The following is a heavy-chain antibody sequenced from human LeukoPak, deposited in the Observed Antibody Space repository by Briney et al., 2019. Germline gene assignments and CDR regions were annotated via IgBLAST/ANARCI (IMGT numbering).Heavy chain of an antibody. CDR2: IYSGGAT. Sequence: GGSLRLSCAASGFTFSIYTMTWVRQAPGKGLEWVSFIYSGGATYYADSVRGRFTISRDSSKNTLYLQMNSLRVEDTAVYYCARVPGYSWGQGTLVTVSS. V-gene: IGHV3-53*01. D-gene: IGHD6-13*01. J-gene: IGHJ4*02. CDR1: GFTFSIYT. CDR3: ARVPGYS.